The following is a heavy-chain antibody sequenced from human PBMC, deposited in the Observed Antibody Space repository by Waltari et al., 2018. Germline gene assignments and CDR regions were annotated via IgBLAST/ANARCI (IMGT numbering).Heavy chain of an antibody. V-gene: IGHV4-30-4*08. J-gene: IGHJ4*02. CDR2: IYFSGGT. Sequence: QVQLQESGPGLVKPSQTLSLTCTVSGGSISSGDYYWSWIRQPPGKGLEWIGYIYFSGGTYYNPSLKSRVTISVDTSKNQFSLKLSSVTAADTAVYYCARVPYDILTGYIIDYWGQGTLVTVSS. CDR3: ARVPYDILTGYIIDY. CDR1: GGSISSGDYY. D-gene: IGHD3-9*01.